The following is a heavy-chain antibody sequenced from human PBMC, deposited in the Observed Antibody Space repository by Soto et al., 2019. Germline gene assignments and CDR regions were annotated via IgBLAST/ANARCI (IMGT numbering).Heavy chain of an antibody. V-gene: IGHV4-38-2*02. CDR1: GYSISSGYY. Sequence: SETLSLTCAVSGYSISSGYYWGWLRQPPGKGLEWIGSIYHGGSTYYNPSLNSRVTLSIDMTNNHVSLILNSVTTADTAVYYCARDRSTYGGGGTGEVKENWFDPWGPGTLVTVSS. J-gene: IGHJ5*02. D-gene: IGHD2-8*01. CDR3: ARDRSTYGGGGTGEVKENWFDP. CDR2: IYHGGST.